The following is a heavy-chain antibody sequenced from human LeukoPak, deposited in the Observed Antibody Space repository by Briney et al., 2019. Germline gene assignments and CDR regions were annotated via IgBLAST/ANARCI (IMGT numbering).Heavy chain of an antibody. CDR1: GFTFSSYA. CDR3: AKGPIYCSSTSCPPDY. D-gene: IGHD2-2*01. Sequence: GGSLRLSCAASGFTFSSYAMTWVRQPPGKGLEWVSGISGSGGITYYADSVKGRLTISRDNSKNTLYLQMNSLRAEDTAVYYCAKGPIYCSSTSCPPDYWGQGTLVTVSS. J-gene: IGHJ4*02. V-gene: IGHV3-23*01. CDR2: ISGSGGIT.